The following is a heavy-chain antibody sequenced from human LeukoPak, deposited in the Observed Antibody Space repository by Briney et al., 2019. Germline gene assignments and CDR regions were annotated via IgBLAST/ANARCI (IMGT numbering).Heavy chain of an antibody. J-gene: IGHJ4*02. V-gene: IGHV3-30*18. CDR1: GFTFSSYG. D-gene: IGHD3-10*01. CDR3: AKDEFG. CDR2: ISYDGSNK. Sequence: GGSLRLSCAASGFTFSSYGMHWVRQAPGKGLEWVAVISYDGSNKYSADSVKGPFTISRDNSKNTLYLQINSLRAEDTAVYYCAKDEFGWGQGTLVTVSS.